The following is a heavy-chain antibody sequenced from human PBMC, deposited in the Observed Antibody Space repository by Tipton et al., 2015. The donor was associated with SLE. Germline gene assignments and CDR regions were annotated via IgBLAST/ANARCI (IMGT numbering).Heavy chain of an antibody. V-gene: IGHV4-59*02. CDR2: IQGRENT. CDR1: GVSVTNYY. J-gene: IGHJ4*02. Sequence: TLSLTCTVSGVSVTNYYWSWIRQPPGKRLEWIGFIQGRENTNYNPSLESRVTISVDTSKNQFSLQLTSVTAADTAIYYCARGLSQDNWGQGTLVTVSS. CDR3: ARGLSQDN.